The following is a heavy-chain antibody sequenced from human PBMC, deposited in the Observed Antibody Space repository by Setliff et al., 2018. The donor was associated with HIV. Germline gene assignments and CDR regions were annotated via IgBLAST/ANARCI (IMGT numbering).Heavy chain of an antibody. CDR2: INHSGST. V-gene: IGHV4-34*01. CDR1: GGSFSGYY. Sequence: SETLSLTCAVHGGSFSGYYWSWIRQPPGKGLEWIGEINHSGSTNYNPSLKSRVTISVDTSKNQFSLKLSSVTAADTAVYYCARGLQTDFDYWGQGTLVTVSS. J-gene: IGHJ4*02. CDR3: ARGLQTDFDY. D-gene: IGHD2-21*02.